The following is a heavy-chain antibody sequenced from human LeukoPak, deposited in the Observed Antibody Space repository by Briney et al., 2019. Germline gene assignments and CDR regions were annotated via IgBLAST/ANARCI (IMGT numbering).Heavy chain of an antibody. CDR1: GYTFTANY. D-gene: IGHD5-18*01. CDR3: ARDFGRGYSFGYPFWYFDL. Sequence: ASVKVSCEASGYTFTANYIHWVRQAPGQGLEWMGSINPISGGTDYVQKFQGRVTMTRDTSITTVYMELSSLRSDDTAVYYCARDFGRGYSFGYPFWYFDLWGRGTLVTVSS. V-gene: IGHV1-2*02. CDR2: INPISGGT. J-gene: IGHJ2*01.